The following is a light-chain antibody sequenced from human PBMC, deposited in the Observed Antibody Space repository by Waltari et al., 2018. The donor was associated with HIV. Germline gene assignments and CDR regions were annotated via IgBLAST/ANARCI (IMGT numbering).Light chain of an antibody. J-gene: IGLJ1*01. Sequence: QSVLTQPPSVSGAPGQRVTISCTGSSSNIGAGSDVHWYQQLPGTAPKLLIYGNSNRPSGCPDRFSGSKSGTSASLAITGLQAEDEADYYCQSYDSSLSALYVFGTGTKVTVL. CDR2: GNS. V-gene: IGLV1-40*01. CDR1: SSNIGAGSD. CDR3: QSYDSSLSALYV.